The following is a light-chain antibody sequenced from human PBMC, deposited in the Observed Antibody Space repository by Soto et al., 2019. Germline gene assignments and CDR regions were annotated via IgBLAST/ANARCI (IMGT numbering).Light chain of an antibody. Sequence: DIQMTHSHSTLSGCVGASITLTCRASQCISIWLAWYQQKPGKAPNLLINKASSLQSEVPSRFSGSGSGTEFTLTITSLQPDDFGVYYCQQYKSPSTVGPGTKVDIK. V-gene: IGKV1-5*03. CDR1: QCISIW. CDR3: QQYKSPST. J-gene: IGKJ1*01. CDR2: KAS.